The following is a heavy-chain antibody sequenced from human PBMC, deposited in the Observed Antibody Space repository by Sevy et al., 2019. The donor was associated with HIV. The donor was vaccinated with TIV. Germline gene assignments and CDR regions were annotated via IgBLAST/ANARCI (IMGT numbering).Heavy chain of an antibody. Sequence: GGSLRLSCAASGFTFSAYSMNWVRQAPGKGLEWVSYISSSSGTIYYADSVKGQFTISRDNAKSSLYLQMNGLRVEDTAVYYCARAGGDCYSKNECWFVSWGQGTLVTVSS. V-gene: IGHV3-48*01. CDR3: ARAGGDCYSKNECWFVS. J-gene: IGHJ5*01. D-gene: IGHD2-21*01. CDR2: ISSSSGTI. CDR1: GFTFSAYS.